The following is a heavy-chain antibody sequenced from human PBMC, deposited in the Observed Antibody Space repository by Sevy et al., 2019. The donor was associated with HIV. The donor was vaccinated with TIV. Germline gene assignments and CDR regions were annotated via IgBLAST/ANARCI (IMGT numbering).Heavy chain of an antibody. CDR2: ISAYNGNT. V-gene: IGHV1-18*04. Sequence: ASVKVSCKASGYTFTSYGISWVRRAPGQGLEWMGWISAYNGNTNYAQKLQGRVTMTTDTSTSTAYMELRSLRSDDTAVYYCARDDGGTTSSYYMDVWGKGTTVTVSS. D-gene: IGHD1-1*01. J-gene: IGHJ6*03. CDR3: ARDDGGTTSSYYMDV. CDR1: GYTFTSYG.